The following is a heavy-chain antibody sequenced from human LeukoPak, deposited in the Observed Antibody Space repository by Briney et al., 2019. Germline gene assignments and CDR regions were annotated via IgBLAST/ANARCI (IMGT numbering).Heavy chain of an antibody. Sequence: PGGSLRLSCAASGFTFSSYGMHWVRQAPGKGLEWVAVIWYGGSNKYYADSVKGRFTISRDSSLYLQMNSLRAEDTAVYYCAKDRCSSTSCYYFDYWGQGTLVTVSS. CDR1: GFTFSSYG. V-gene: IGHV3-30*02. CDR2: IWYGGSNK. CDR3: AKDRCSSTSCYYFDY. J-gene: IGHJ4*02. D-gene: IGHD2-2*01.